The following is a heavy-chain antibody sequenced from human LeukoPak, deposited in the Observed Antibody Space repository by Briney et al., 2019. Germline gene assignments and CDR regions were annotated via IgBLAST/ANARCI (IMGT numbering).Heavy chain of an antibody. J-gene: IGHJ4*02. CDR3: ARPPRFSSGHYYFDY. CDR1: GFTVSSYG. D-gene: IGHD3-22*01. V-gene: IGHV3-33*08. Sequence: GGSLRLSCAASGFTVSSYGMHWVRQAPGKGLEWVAFVRYDGNNKYYADSVKGRFTISRDNSKNTLYLQMNSLRVEDTAEYYCARPPRFSSGHYYFDYWGQGTLVTVSS. CDR2: VRYDGNNK.